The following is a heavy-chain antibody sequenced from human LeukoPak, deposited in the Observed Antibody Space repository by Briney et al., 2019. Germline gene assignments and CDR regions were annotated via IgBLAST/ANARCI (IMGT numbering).Heavy chain of an antibody. CDR3: ARVHPTEEGPPDY. CDR1: GGSISSSNYY. J-gene: IGHJ4*02. V-gene: IGHV4-39*07. Sequence: PSETLSLTCTVSGGSISSSNYYWGWIRQPPGKGLEWIGSIFYSGSTYYNPSLKSRVTISVDTSKNQFSLKLSSVTAADTAVYYCARVHPTEEGPPDYRGQGTLVTVSS. D-gene: IGHD1-14*01. CDR2: IFYSGST.